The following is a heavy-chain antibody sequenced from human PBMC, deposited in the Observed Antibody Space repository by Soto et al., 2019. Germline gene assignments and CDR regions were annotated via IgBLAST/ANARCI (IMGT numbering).Heavy chain of an antibody. D-gene: IGHD4-17*01. Sequence: PGGSLRLSCAASGFIFSKYGMHWVRQAPGKGLEWVAAISYDGDNEYYADSVKGRYTISRDNSKDTLYLQMNSLRDEDTAVYYCAGGPDYGDYDAWGQGTLVTVSS. CDR3: AGGPDYGDYDA. J-gene: IGHJ5*02. CDR1: GFIFSKYG. V-gene: IGHV3-30*03. CDR2: ISYDGDNE.